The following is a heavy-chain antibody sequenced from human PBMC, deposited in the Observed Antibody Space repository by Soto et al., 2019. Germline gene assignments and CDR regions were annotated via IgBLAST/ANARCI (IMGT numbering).Heavy chain of an antibody. CDR2: IRSKGSGGTS. CDR1: GFTFGDYA. J-gene: IGHJ3*01. Sequence: PGGSLRLSCTASGFTFGDYAMSWVRQAPGKGLEWVGFIRSKGSGGTSEYAASVKGRFTFPRDDSKSIAYLQMNSLKIEDTAVYYCTRDQPITPWGQGTMVTVSS. D-gene: IGHD3-10*01. V-gene: IGHV3-49*04. CDR3: TRDQPITP.